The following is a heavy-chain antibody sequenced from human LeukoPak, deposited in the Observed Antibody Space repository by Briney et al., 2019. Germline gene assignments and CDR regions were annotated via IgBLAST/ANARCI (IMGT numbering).Heavy chain of an antibody. Sequence: GSLRLSCAASGFTFSSYAMSWVRQAPGKGLEWVSAISGSGGSTYYADSVKGRFTISRDNSKNTLYLQMNSLRAEDTAVYYCARGGGNYYDSSGYFDYWGQGTLVTVSS. J-gene: IGHJ4*02. CDR1: GFTFSSYA. D-gene: IGHD3-22*01. V-gene: IGHV3-23*01. CDR2: ISGSGGST. CDR3: ARGGGNYYDSSGYFDY.